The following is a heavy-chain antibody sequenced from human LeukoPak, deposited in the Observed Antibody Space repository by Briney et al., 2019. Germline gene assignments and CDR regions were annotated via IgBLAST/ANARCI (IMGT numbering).Heavy chain of an antibody. V-gene: IGHV3-21*01. CDR2: ISPVSSYT. D-gene: IGHD2/OR15-2a*01. CDR3: VRDVSRRIGMDV. J-gene: IGHJ6*02. CDR1: GFSFNSYS. Sequence: GGSLRLSCLASGFSFNSYSMNWVREAPGKGLEWVSTISPVSSYTWYAESVKGRFTISRDNPKNSVYLQMDSLRAEDTAVYYCVRDVSRRIGMDVWGQGTTVSVSS.